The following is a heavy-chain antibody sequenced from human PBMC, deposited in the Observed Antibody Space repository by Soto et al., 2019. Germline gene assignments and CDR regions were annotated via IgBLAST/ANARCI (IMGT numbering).Heavy chain of an antibody. Sequence: QLQLQESGPGLVKPSETLSLTCTVSGGSISSSSYYWGWIRQPPGKGLEWIGSIYYSGSTYYNPSLKSRATISVDTSKNQFSLKLSSVTAADTAVYYCARQGCTNGVCFYYYYYMDVWGKGTTVTVSS. CDR1: GGSISSSSYY. CDR2: IYYSGST. D-gene: IGHD2-8*01. V-gene: IGHV4-39*01. CDR3: ARQGCTNGVCFYYYYYMDV. J-gene: IGHJ6*03.